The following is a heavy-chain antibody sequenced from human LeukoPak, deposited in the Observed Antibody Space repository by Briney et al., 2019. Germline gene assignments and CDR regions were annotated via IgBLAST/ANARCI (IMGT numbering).Heavy chain of an antibody. V-gene: IGHV4-59*10. CDR2: IYTSGST. Sequence: PSETLSLTCAVYGGSFSGYYWSWIRQPAGKGLEWIGRIYTSGSTNYNPSLKSRVTISVDTSKNRFSLKLSSVTAADTAVYYCARGSDLRDFWSGYPDFDYWGQGTLVTVSS. D-gene: IGHD3-3*01. J-gene: IGHJ4*02. CDR3: ARGSDLRDFWSGYPDFDY. CDR1: GGSFSGYY.